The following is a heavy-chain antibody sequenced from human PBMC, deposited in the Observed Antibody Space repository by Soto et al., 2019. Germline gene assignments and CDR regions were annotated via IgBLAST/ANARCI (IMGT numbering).Heavy chain of an antibody. J-gene: IGHJ4*02. CDR3: AATTAIMITFGGVIVPNFDY. Sequence: SVNVSSKASGFTFTSSAMQWVRQARGQRLEWIGWIVVGSGNTNYAQKFQERVTITRDMSTSTAYMELSSLRSEDTAVYYYAATTAIMITFGGVIVPNFDYWGQGTLVTVSS. CDR1: GFTFTSSA. CDR2: IVVGSGNT. V-gene: IGHV1-58*02. D-gene: IGHD3-16*02.